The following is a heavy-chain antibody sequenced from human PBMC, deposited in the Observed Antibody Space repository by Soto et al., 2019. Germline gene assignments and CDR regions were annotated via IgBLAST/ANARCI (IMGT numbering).Heavy chain of an antibody. Sequence: PSETLSLTCSVSGGSINSYYWSWIRQPPGKGLEWIGYIFYSGRSGSTNYNPSLKSRVTISVDTSKNQFSLKVSSVTAADTAVYYCAKTALGWLDPWGQGTPVTVSS. CDR1: GGSINSYY. CDR2: IFYSGRSGST. J-gene: IGHJ5*02. CDR3: AKTALGWLDP. D-gene: IGHD2-21*02. V-gene: IGHV4-59*01.